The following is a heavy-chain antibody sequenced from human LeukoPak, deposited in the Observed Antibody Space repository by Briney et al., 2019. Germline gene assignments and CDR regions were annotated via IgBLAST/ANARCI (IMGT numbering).Heavy chain of an antibody. CDR1: GFTFSSYG. V-gene: IGHV3-21*01. Sequence: GGSLRLSCAASGFTFSSYGMNWVRQAPGKGLEWVSSTSSSSSYIYYADSVKGRFTISRDNAKNSLYLQMNSLRAEDTAVYYCAREIRQYSSGWYQDYWGQGTLVTVSS. CDR3: AREIRQYSSGWYQDY. CDR2: TSSSSSYI. J-gene: IGHJ4*02. D-gene: IGHD6-19*01.